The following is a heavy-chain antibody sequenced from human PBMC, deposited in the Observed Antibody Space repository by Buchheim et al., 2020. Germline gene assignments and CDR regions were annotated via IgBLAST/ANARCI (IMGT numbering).Heavy chain of an antibody. D-gene: IGHD3-22*01. CDR1: GGSISSYY. J-gene: IGHJ4*02. CDR2: IYYSGST. V-gene: IGHV4-59*01. Sequence: QVQLQESGPGLVKPSETLSLTCTVSGGSISSYYWSWIRQPPGKGLEWIGYIYYSGSTNYNPPLKSRVTISVDTSKNQFSLKLSSVTAADTAVYYCARVGSSGYYHFDYWGQGTL. CDR3: ARVGSSGYYHFDY.